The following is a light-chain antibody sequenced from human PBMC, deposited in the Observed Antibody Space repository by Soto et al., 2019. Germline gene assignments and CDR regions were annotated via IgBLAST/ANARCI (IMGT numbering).Light chain of an antibody. Sequence: QSVLTQPASVSGSPGQSITFSCTGTSNDIGRYNYVSWFQHHPDKAPKLIIYEVYDRPSGVSNRFSGSKSGNTASLTISGLRPEDEADYYCSSYTTNRTRVFGGGTKLTVL. V-gene: IGLV2-14*01. CDR3: SSYTTNRTRV. J-gene: IGLJ3*02. CDR1: SNDIGRYNY. CDR2: EVY.